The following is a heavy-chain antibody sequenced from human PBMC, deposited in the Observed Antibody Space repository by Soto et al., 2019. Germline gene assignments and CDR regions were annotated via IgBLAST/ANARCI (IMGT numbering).Heavy chain of an antibody. D-gene: IGHD2-2*01. CDR3: ARSQGSSTSLEIYYYYYYGMDV. V-gene: IGHV1-69*01. CDR1: GGTFSSYA. CDR2: IIPISGTA. Sequence: QVQLVQSGAEVKKPGSSVKVSCKASGGTFSSYAISWVRQAPGQGLEWMGGIIPISGTAKYAQKFQGRVTITADESTSTAYMELISLRSEDTAVYYCARSQGSSTSLEIYYYYYYGMDVWGQWTTVTVSS. J-gene: IGHJ6*02.